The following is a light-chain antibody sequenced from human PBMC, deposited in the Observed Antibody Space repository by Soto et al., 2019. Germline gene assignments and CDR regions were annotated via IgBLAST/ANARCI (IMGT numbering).Light chain of an antibody. CDR3: QQRSVWPIT. J-gene: IGKJ5*01. CDR1: QGVSTW. Sequence: DIQMTQSPSSVSASVGGRVTITCRASQGVSTWLAWYQQKPGKAPNLLIYTASSLQSGVPSRFSGSGSGTDFTLTINGLQPEDFAVYYCQQRSVWPITFGQGTRLEIK. CDR2: TAS. V-gene: IGKV1-12*01.